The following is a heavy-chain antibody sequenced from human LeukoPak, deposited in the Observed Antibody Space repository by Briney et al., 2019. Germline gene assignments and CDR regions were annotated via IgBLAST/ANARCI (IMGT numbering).Heavy chain of an antibody. D-gene: IGHD6-6*01. J-gene: IGHJ6*03. CDR2: IYHSGST. V-gene: IGHV4-30-2*01. CDR1: GGSISSGGYS. CDR3: ARTSIAARIYYYYMDV. Sequence: TSQTLSLTCAVSGGSISSGGYSWSWIRQPPGKGLEWIGYIYHSGSTYYNPSLKSRVTISVDRSKNQFSLKLSSVTAADTAVYYCARTSIAARIYYYYMDVWGKGTTVTVSS.